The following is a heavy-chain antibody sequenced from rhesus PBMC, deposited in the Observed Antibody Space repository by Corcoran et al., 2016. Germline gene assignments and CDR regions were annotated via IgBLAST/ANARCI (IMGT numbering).Heavy chain of an antibody. CDR2: IYGSGGGT. Sequence: QVQLQESGPGLVKPSEPLTLTCTVSGRSISADYSWHWISQPPGTGLEWIGYIYGSGGGTNYNPSLKNRVTISTDTSKNQFSLKLSSVTAADTAVYYCARYSSGWDFDYWGQGVLVTVSS. V-gene: IGHV4-106*01. CDR3: ARYSSGWDFDY. D-gene: IGHD6-31*01. CDR1: GRSISADYS. J-gene: IGHJ4*01.